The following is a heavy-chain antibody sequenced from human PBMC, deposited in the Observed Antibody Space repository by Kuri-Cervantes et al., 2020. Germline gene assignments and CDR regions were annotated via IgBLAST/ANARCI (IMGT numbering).Heavy chain of an antibody. CDR1: GYTFTSYD. CDR3: ARGGSSGDHFDY. CDR2: INAGNGNT. Sequence: ASVKVSCKASGYTFTSYDINWVRQATGQGLEWMGWINAGNGNTKYSQKFQGRVTITRDTSASTAYMELSSLRSEDTAVYYCARGGSSGDHFDYWGQGTLVTVSS. J-gene: IGHJ4*02. D-gene: IGHD6-19*01. V-gene: IGHV1-3*01.